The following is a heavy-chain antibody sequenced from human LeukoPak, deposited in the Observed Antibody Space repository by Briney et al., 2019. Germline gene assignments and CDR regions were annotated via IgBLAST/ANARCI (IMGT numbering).Heavy chain of an antibody. Sequence: DSVKVSCTASGYTFTRYGISWVRPAPGQGREWMGWISAYNGNTNYAQKLQGRVSMTTDTSTSTAYMELRSLRSDDTAVYYCARAPNYGGNSDYWGQGTLVTVSS. CDR3: ARAPNYGGNSDY. V-gene: IGHV1-18*01. D-gene: IGHD4-23*01. CDR1: GYTFTRYG. CDR2: ISAYNGNT. J-gene: IGHJ4*02.